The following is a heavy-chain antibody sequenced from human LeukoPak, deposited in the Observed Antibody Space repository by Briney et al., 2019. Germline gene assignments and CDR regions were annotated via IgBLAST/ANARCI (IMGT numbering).Heavy chain of an antibody. D-gene: IGHD5-12*01. V-gene: IGHV3-49*04. CDR3: TREHRLRVDY. J-gene: IGHJ4*02. CDR1: GFTFGDYA. Sequence: GGSLRLSCTASGFTFGDYAMSWVRQAPGKGLEWVGFIRSKAYGGTTEYAASVKGRFTISRDDSKSIAYLQMNSLKTEDTAVYYCTREHRLRVDYWGQGTLVTVSS. CDR2: IRSKAYGGTT.